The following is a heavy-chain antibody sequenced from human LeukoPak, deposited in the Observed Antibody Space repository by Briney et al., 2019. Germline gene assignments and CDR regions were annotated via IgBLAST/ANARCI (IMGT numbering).Heavy chain of an antibody. CDR1: GYAFTNYA. CDR2: ISVYNGNT. J-gene: IGHJ5*02. CDR3: ATRLYGGLNWFDP. Sequence: EASVKVSCKASGYAFTNYAISWVRQAPGQGLEWMGWISVYNGNTNYAQKLQGRVTMTADTSTTTAYMELRSLRSDDTAVYYCATRLYGGLNWFDPWGQGTLVTVSS. V-gene: IGHV1-18*01. D-gene: IGHD3-10*02.